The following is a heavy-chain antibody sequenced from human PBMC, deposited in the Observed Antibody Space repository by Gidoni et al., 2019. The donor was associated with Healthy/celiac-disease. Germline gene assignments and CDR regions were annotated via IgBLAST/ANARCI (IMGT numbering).Heavy chain of an antibody. CDR1: GGSISSSSYY. D-gene: IGHD1-26*01. V-gene: IGHV4-39*01. J-gene: IGHJ4*02. Sequence: QLQLQESGPGLVTPSETLSLTCTVSGGSISSSSYYWGWIRQPPGKGLEWIGSIYYSGSTYYNPSLKSRVTISVDTSKNQFSLKLSSVTAADTAVYYCARSLGATSDYWGQGTLVTVSS. CDR3: ARSLGATSDY. CDR2: IYYSGST.